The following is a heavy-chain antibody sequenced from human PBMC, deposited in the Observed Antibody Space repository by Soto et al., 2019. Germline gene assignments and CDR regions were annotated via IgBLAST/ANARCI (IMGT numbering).Heavy chain of an antibody. CDR1: GDSISNYY. CDR3: ARAPQSNWFDP. V-gene: IGHV4-59*12. Sequence: SETLSLTCTVSGDSISNYYWSWIRQPPGKGLEWIGYFSYRGSTNYNPSLKSRVTISVDRSKNQFSLKLSSVTAADTAVYYCARAPQSNWFDPWGQGTLVTVSS. J-gene: IGHJ5*02. CDR2: FSYRGST.